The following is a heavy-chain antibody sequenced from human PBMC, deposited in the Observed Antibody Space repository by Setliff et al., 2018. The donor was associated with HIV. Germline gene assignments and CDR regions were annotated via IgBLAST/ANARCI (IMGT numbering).Heavy chain of an antibody. J-gene: IGHJ5*02. CDR3: ARYKWNNWIFGWFDP. D-gene: IGHD1-20*01. Sequence: GGSLRLSCAASGFTFSDHYMSWIRQAPGKGLEWVSYISGGSTSHMNYADSVKGRFTISRDNAKNSLYLQMNSLRAEDTAVYYCARYKWNNWIFGWFDPWGQGTQVTVSS. V-gene: IGHV3-11*06. CDR1: GFTFSDHY. CDR2: ISGGSTSHM.